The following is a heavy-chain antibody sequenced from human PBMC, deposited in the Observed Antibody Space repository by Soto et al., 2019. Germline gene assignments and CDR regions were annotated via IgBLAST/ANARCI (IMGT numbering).Heavy chain of an antibody. CDR2: IYYSGST. J-gene: IGHJ4*02. V-gene: IGHV4-59*08. Sequence: SQTLSLPSTVSGGTIRSYYWIWIRQPTGKGLEWIGYIYYSGSTNYNPSLKSRVTISVDTAKNQFSLKLSSVTAADTAVYYCAIHSDATDIVGVVGAVFDYLXQGTLVTVFS. CDR1: GGTIRSYY. CDR3: AIHSDATDIVGVVGAVFDY. D-gene: IGHD2-15*01.